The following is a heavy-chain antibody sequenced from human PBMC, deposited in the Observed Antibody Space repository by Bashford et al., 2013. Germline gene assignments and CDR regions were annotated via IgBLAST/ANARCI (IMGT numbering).Heavy chain of an antibody. J-gene: IGHJ4*02. D-gene: IGHD4-23*01. V-gene: IGHV3-30*18. Sequence: GGSLRLSCAASGFTFSSYGMHWVRQAPGKGLEWVAVISYDGSNKYYADSVKGRFTISRDNSKNTLYLQMNSLRAEDTAVYYCAKDPYDYGGNLFDYWGQGTLVTVSS. CDR1: GFTFSSYG. CDR2: ISYDGSNK. CDR3: AKDPYDYGGNLFDY.